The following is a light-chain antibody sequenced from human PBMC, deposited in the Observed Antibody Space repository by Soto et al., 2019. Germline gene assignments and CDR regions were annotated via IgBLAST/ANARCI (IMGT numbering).Light chain of an antibody. Sequence: ILMTQSPATLSVSPGERATLSCRASQSVSNNLAWYQQKPGQAPRLLIYDASTRATVTPARFSGSGSGTEFTLTISGLQSEDFAVYYCQQYNIWPPWTFGQGTKVEIK. CDR1: QSVSNN. CDR3: QQYNIWPPWT. CDR2: DAS. J-gene: IGKJ1*01. V-gene: IGKV3-15*01.